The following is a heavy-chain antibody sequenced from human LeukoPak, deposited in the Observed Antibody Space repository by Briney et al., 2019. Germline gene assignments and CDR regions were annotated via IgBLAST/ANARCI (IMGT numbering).Heavy chain of an antibody. CDR1: GGSISSSTYY. D-gene: IGHD5-24*01. Sequence: PSETLSLTCTVSGGSISSSTYYWGWIRQPPGKGLEWIGNIYYNGNTHLNPSLKSRVTMSVDTSKNQFSLSLTSVTAADTAVYYCASPREMATIYDASDIWGQGTMVTVSS. CDR2: IYYNGNT. J-gene: IGHJ3*02. CDR3: ASPREMATIYDASDI. V-gene: IGHV4-39*01.